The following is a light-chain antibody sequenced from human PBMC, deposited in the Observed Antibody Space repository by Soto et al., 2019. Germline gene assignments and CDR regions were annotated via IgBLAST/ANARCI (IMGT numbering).Light chain of an antibody. CDR2: GNN. V-gene: IGLV1-40*01. CDR1: SSNIGAGYD. CDR3: QSYDSSLSGSL. Sequence: QSVLTQPPSVSGAPGQRVIISCTGSSSNIGAGYDVHWYQQLPGTAPKLLIYGNNNRPSGVPDRFSGSKSGTSASLDITGLQAEDEADYYCQSYDSSLSGSLFGGGTKLTVL. J-gene: IGLJ2*01.